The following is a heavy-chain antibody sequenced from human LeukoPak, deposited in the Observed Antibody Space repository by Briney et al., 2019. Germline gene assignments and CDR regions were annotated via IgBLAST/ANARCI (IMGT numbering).Heavy chain of an antibody. CDR3: ARHGKLQYYYMDV. J-gene: IGHJ6*03. CDR1: GGSISSSNW. CDR2: IYHSGST. D-gene: IGHD3-9*01. V-gene: IGHV4-4*02. Sequence: SETLSLTCAVSGGSISSSNWWSWVRQPPGKGLEWIGEIYHSGSTNYNPSLKSRVTISVDKSKNQFSLKLSSVTAADTAVYYCARHGKLQYYYMDVWGKGTTVTISS.